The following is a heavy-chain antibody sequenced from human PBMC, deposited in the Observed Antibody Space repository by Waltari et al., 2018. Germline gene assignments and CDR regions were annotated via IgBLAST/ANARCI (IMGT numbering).Heavy chain of an antibody. V-gene: IGHV1-2*06. Sequence: QVQLVQSGAEVKKPGASVKVSCTASGYTFTGYYMHWVRQAPGQGLEWVGRINPNSGGTNYAQKFQGRVTMTRDTSISTAYMELSSLKSDDTAVYYCARKGSGSLGFDYWGQGTLVTVSS. D-gene: IGHD3-10*01. CDR2: INPNSGGT. CDR1: GYTFTGYY. J-gene: IGHJ4*02. CDR3: ARKGSGSLGFDY.